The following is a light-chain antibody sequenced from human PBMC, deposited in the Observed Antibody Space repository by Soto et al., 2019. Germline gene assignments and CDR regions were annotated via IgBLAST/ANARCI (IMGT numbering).Light chain of an antibody. CDR3: HSYDSSLSGVV. Sequence: QSVLTQPPSVSGAPGQRVTISCTGSSSNIGAGYDVHWYQQLPGTAPKLLIYGNSNRPSGVPDRFSGSKSGTSASLAITGPPAEDAAVYYCHSYDSSLSGVVFGGGTKLTVL. CDR1: SSNIGAGYD. J-gene: IGLJ2*01. CDR2: GNS. V-gene: IGLV1-40*01.